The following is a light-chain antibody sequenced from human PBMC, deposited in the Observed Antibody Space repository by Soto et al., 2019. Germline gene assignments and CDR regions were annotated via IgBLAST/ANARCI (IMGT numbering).Light chain of an antibody. CDR1: QAIYSY. Sequence: DIQLTQSPFFLSASVGDRVTISCRASQAIYSYLAWYQQKPGKAPKLLIFGESKLQSGVPSRFSGSGSGTEFTLTISSLQPEDFATYYFQQLNSHPRTFGQGTKLEIK. V-gene: IGKV1-9*01. CDR3: QQLNSHPRT. J-gene: IGKJ2*01. CDR2: GES.